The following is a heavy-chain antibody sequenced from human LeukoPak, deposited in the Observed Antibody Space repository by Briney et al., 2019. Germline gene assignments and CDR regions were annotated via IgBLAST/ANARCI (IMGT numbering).Heavy chain of an antibody. V-gene: IGHV3-15*01. D-gene: IGHD6-6*01. CDR3: TTYAAARPDYFHY. CDR2: IKSQTSGGTI. Sequence: GGSLRLSCAASGFGFSGAWMSWFRQAPGEGLEWVGRIKSQTSGGTIDYAAPVKGRFTISRDDSKNTLYLQMDGLQSEDTAVYYCTTYAAARPDYFHYWGQGTLVTVSS. J-gene: IGHJ4*02. CDR1: GFGFSGAW.